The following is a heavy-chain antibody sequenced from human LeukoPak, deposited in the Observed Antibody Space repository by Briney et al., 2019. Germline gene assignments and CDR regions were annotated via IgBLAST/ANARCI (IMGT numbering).Heavy chain of an antibody. V-gene: IGHV1-2*02. D-gene: IGHD2-15*01. CDR2: INPNRGGS. CDR3: ARGDIVVVVAVTEYYFDY. Sequence: ASVKVSCKASGYTFTDYYMHWVRQAPGQGLEWMGWINPNRGGSNYAQKFQGRVTMTRDTSISTAYMELSGLRSDDTAVYYCARGDIVVVVAVTEYYFDYWGQGTLVTVS. CDR1: GYTFTDYY. J-gene: IGHJ4*02.